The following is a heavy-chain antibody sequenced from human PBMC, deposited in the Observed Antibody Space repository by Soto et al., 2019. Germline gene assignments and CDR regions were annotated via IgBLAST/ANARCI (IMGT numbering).Heavy chain of an antibody. Sequence: SVKVSCKASGGTFSSYAISWVRQAPGQGLEWMGGIIPIFGTANYAQKFQGRVTITADESTSTAYMELSSLRSEDTAVYYCARVRKNHMVRGVINPYYYYGMDVWGQGTTVTVSS. CDR2: IIPIFGTA. CDR3: ARVRKNHMVRGVINPYYYYGMDV. CDR1: GGTFSSYA. J-gene: IGHJ6*02. V-gene: IGHV1-69*13. D-gene: IGHD3-10*01.